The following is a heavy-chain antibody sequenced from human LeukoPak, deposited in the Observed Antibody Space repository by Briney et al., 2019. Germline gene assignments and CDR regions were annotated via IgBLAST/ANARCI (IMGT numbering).Heavy chain of an antibody. CDR2: INHSGST. J-gene: IGHJ1*01. Sequence: PSETLSLTCAVYGGSFSGYYWSWIRQPPGKGLEWIGEINHSGSTNYNPPLKSRVTISVDTSKNQFSLKLSSVTAADTAVYYCARKRQHYYGSGSYYKGSEYFQHWGQGTLVTVSS. CDR1: GGSFSGYY. D-gene: IGHD3-10*01. CDR3: ARKRQHYYGSGSYYKGSEYFQH. V-gene: IGHV4-34*01.